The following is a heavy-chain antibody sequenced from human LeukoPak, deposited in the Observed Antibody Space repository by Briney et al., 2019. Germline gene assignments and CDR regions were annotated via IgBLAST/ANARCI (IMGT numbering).Heavy chain of an antibody. CDR3: VRQWGSDTSGWYYYMDV. CDR1: GYTFTSYW. V-gene: IGHV5-51*01. Sequence: PGESLKISCEGSGYTFTSYWIGWVRQMPGKGLEWMGVIYPGDSDTRYSPSFQGQVTISVDKSSSTAYLQWGSLQASDTAMYYCVRQWGSDTSGWYYYMDVWGKGTAVTVSS. J-gene: IGHJ6*03. CDR2: IYPGDSDT. D-gene: IGHD6-13*01.